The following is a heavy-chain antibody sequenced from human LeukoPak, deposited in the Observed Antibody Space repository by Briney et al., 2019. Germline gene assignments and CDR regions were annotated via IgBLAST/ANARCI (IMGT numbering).Heavy chain of an antibody. J-gene: IGHJ4*02. CDR2: ISSSSSYI. CDR3: ASGVVFYDSSGSHFEF. CDR1: GFTFSSYT. Sequence: GGSLRLSCAASGFTFSSYTMNWVRQAPGKGLEWVSSISSSSSYINYADSVKGRFTISRDNSKNSLWLQMNSLTDEDTAVYYCASGVVFYDSSGSHFEFWGQGTLVTVSS. D-gene: IGHD3-22*01. V-gene: IGHV3-21*04.